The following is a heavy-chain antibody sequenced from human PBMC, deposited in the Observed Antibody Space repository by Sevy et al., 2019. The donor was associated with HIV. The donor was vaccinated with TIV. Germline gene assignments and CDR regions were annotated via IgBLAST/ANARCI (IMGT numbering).Heavy chain of an antibody. J-gene: IGHJ6*02. D-gene: IGHD3-22*01. CDR3: ARPTSGLSEYEPLDSARFYGMDV. CDR1: GFTFRSYS. V-gene: IGHV3-21*01. Sequence: GGSLRLSCAASGFTFRSYSMNWVRQAPGRGLEWVSSITSSSSFIFYEDSVKGRFTITRDNAKNSLFLQMNSLRAEDTAVYYCARPTSGLSEYEPLDSARFYGMDVWGQGTTVTVSS. CDR2: ITSSSSFI.